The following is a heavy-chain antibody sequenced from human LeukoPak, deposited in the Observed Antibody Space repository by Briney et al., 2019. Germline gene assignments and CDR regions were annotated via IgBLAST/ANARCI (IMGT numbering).Heavy chain of an antibody. V-gene: IGHV1-18*01. Sequence: ASVKVSCKASGYSFTSYAISWVRQAPGQGLEWMGWISAYNGNTNYAQKFQGRVTMTTDTSTGTAYMELRSLRSDDTAVYYCARGFDYGGTNYWYFDLWGRGTLVTVSS. CDR2: ISAYNGNT. J-gene: IGHJ2*01. D-gene: IGHD4-23*01. CDR3: ARGFDYGGTNYWYFDL. CDR1: GYSFTSYA.